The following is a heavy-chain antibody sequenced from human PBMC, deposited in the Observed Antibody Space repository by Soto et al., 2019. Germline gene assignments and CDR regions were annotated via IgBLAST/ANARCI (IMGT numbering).Heavy chain of an antibody. J-gene: IGHJ6*02. V-gene: IGHV4-31*03. CDR1: GGSISSGGYY. CDR2: IYYSGST. CDR3: ARGHYYGSGSYYSYYYYGMDV. D-gene: IGHD3-10*01. Sequence: QVQLQESGPGLVKPSQTLSLTCTVSGGSISSGGYYWSWIRQHPGKGLEWIGYIYYSGSTYYNPSLKSRVTISVDTSKSQFSLKLSSVTAADTAVYYCARGHYYGSGSYYSYYYYGMDVWGQGTTVTVSS.